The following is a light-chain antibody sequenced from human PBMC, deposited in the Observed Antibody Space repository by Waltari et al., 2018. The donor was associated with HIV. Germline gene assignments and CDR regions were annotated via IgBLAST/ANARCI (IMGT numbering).Light chain of an antibody. V-gene: IGLV1-47*01. CDR2: RNN. CDR3: AAWGDSLTSYV. Sequence: QSVLTQPPSASETPGQRVTISCSGSSSNIGSNYVYWYRHLPGTAPKLLIYRNNQRPSWVPDRFSGSKSGTSASLAIGGLRSEDEADYYCAAWGDSLTSYVFGTGTKVTVL. J-gene: IGLJ1*01. CDR1: SSNIGSNY.